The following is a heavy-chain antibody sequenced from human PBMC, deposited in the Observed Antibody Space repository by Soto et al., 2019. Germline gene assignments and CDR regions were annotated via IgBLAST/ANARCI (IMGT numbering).Heavy chain of an antibody. D-gene: IGHD3-16*01. Sequence: ESGGGLVQPGGSLRLSCAASGFTFSDYWMSWVRQAPGKGLEWVANIKQDGSEKYYVDSVKGRFTISRDNAKNSLYLQMNSLRAGDTAVYYCAREGFRAVMSHYGMDVWGQGTTVTVSS. CDR2: IKQDGSEK. CDR1: GFTFSDYW. J-gene: IGHJ6*02. V-gene: IGHV3-7*04. CDR3: AREGFRAVMSHYGMDV.